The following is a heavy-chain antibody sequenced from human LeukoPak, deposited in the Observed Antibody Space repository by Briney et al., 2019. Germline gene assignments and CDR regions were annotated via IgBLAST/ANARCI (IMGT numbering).Heavy chain of an antibody. J-gene: IGHJ5*02. Sequence: GGSLRLSCAASGFTFSSYAMHWVRQAPGKGLEWVAVISYDGSNKYYADSVKGRFTISRDNSKNTLYLQMNGLRAEDTAVYYCASSKLLYSWFDPWGQGTLVTVSS. CDR2: ISYDGSNK. D-gene: IGHD2-2*02. CDR1: GFTFSSYA. V-gene: IGHV3-30-3*01. CDR3: ASSKLLYSWFDP.